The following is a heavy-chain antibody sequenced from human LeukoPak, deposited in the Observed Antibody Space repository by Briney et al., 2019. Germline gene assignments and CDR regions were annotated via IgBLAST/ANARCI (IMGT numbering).Heavy chain of an antibody. Sequence: PGGSLRLSCAASGFTFSSYTMNWVRQAPGKGLEWVSSISSSSSYIYYADSVKGRFTISRDNAKNSLYLQMNSLRAEDTAVYYCARGTYYYDSSFDYWGQGTLVTVSS. CDR3: ARGTYYYDSSFDY. D-gene: IGHD3-22*01. CDR2: ISSSSSYI. J-gene: IGHJ4*02. V-gene: IGHV3-21*01. CDR1: GFTFSSYT.